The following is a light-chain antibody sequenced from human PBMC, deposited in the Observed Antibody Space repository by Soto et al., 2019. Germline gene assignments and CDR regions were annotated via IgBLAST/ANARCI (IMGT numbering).Light chain of an antibody. Sequence: DIQVTQSPSSLSASVGDRVAITCRASQSISSYLNWYQQKPGKAPKLLIYAASSLESGVPSRFSGSGSGTEFTLTISSLQPDDFATYYCQQYNSYSVTFGQGTKVDIK. CDR1: QSISSY. V-gene: IGKV1-5*01. CDR2: AAS. CDR3: QQYNSYSVT. J-gene: IGKJ1*01.